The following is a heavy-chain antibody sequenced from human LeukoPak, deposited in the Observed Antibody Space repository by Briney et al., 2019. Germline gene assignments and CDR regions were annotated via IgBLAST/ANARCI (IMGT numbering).Heavy chain of an antibody. CDR1: GFTFSSYD. CDR3: ARGDGYHYGMDV. D-gene: IGHD4-17*01. V-gene: IGHV3-13*01. Sequence: GGSLRLSCAASGFTFSSYDMHWVRHAAGKGLEWVSAIGTAGDTYYPGSVKGRFTISRENAKNSLYLQMNSLRAGDTAVYYCARGDGYHYGMDVWGQGTTVTVSS. J-gene: IGHJ6*02. CDR2: IGTAGDT.